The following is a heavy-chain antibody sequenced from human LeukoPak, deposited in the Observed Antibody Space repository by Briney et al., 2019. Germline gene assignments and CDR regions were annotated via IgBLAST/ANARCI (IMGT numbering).Heavy chain of an antibody. CDR2: ISSSSSYI. J-gene: IGHJ4*02. Sequence: GGSLRLSCAASGFTFSSYSMHWVRQAPGKGLEWVSSISSSSSYIYYADSVKGRFTISRDNAKNSLYLQMNSLRAEDTAMYYCARDGAYYFDYWGQGTLVTVSS. V-gene: IGHV3-21*01. CDR1: GFTFSSYS. CDR3: ARDGAYYFDY.